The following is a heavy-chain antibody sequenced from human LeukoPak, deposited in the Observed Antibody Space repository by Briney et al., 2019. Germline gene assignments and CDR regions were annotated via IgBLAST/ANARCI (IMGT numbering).Heavy chain of an antibody. J-gene: IGHJ4*02. CDR1: GFTFSSYA. Sequence: PGGSLRLSCAASGFTFSSYAMHWVRQAPDKGLEWVAVISHDGSNKYYADSVKGRFSISRDNSKNTLYLQMNGLRAEETAMYYCATPYTSGWSLYFDNWGQETLVTVSS. D-gene: IGHD6-19*01. V-gene: IGHV3-30-3*01. CDR3: ATPYTSGWSLYFDN. CDR2: ISHDGSNK.